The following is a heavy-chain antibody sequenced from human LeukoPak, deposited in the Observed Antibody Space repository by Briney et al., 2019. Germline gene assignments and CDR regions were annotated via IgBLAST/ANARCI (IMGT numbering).Heavy chain of an antibody. CDR3: ARSRGSGGYFDY. CDR2: ISHSGST. J-gene: IGHJ4*02. V-gene: IGHV4-59*01. Sequence: SETLSLTCTVSGGSITGYYWSWIRQPPGKGLEWIGYISHSGSTNYNPSLKSRVTISLDTSKNQFSLKLTSVTAADTAVYFCARSRGSGGYFDYWGQGTLVTVSS. D-gene: IGHD3-10*01. CDR1: GGSITGYY.